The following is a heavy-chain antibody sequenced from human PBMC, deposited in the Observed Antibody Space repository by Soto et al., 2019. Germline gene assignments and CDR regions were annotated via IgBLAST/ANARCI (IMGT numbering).Heavy chain of an antibody. J-gene: IGHJ4*02. V-gene: IGHV3-30-3*01. CDR3: ARDGDGYNSPYFDY. Sequence: GGSLRLSCAASGFTFSSYAMHWVRQAPGKGLEWVAVISYDGSNKYYADSVKGRFTISRDNSKNTLYLQMNGLRAEDTAGYYCARDGDGYNSPYFDYWGQGTLVTVSS. D-gene: IGHD5-12*01. CDR2: ISYDGSNK. CDR1: GFTFSSYA.